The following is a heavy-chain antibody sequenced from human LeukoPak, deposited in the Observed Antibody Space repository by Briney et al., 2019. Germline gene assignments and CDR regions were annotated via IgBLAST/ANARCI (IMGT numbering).Heavy chain of an antibody. CDR1: GFTFSSYN. D-gene: IGHD2-15*01. CDR2: ISSSSTYI. J-gene: IGHJ6*03. Sequence: GGSLRLSCAASGFTFSSYNMNWVRQAPGKGLEWVSSISSSSTYIYYADSVKGRFTISRDNAKNSLYLQMNSLRAEDTAVYYCASLCPTSSCSYYYMDVWGKGTTVTVSS. V-gene: IGHV3-21*01. CDR3: ASLCPTSSCSYYYMDV.